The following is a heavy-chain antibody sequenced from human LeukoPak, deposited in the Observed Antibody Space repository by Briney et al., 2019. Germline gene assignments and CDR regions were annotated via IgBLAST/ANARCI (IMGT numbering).Heavy chain of an antibody. CDR2: IIPILGIA. V-gene: IGHV1-69*02. Sequence: SVQVSCKASGGTFSSYTISWVRQAPGQGLEWMGRIIPILGIANYAQKFQGRVTITADKSTSTAYMELSSLRSEDTAVYYCAAVVEMATIWGFDYWGPGTLVHVSS. J-gene: IGHJ4*02. CDR1: GGTFSSYT. CDR3: AAVVEMATIWGFDY. D-gene: IGHD5-24*01.